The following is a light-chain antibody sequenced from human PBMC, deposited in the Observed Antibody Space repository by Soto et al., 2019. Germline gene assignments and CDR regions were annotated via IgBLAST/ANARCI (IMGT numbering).Light chain of an antibody. V-gene: IGKV3-11*01. CDR3: HQRQSWPRT. CDR2: GAS. CDR1: QSISSN. Sequence: EIVLTQSPDTLSLSPGERATLSCRASQSISSNLAWYQQKPGQAPRLLIYGASRRAAGIPDRFSGSGSGTDFTLTISDVQPEDFALYYCHQRQSWPRTFGQGTKVDNK. J-gene: IGKJ1*01.